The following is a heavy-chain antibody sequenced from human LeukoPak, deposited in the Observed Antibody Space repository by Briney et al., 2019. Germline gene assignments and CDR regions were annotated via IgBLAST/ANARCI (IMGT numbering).Heavy chain of an antibody. J-gene: IGHJ5*02. CDR2: ISGSGGNT. CDR3: AKDESGYCTNSSCYKWFDP. V-gene: IGHV3-23*01. CDR1: GFTISNYA. D-gene: IGHD2-2*02. Sequence: TGGSLRLSCAASGFTISNYAMSWVRQAPGRGLEGVSTISGSGGNTYYAESVQGRCTISRNNSKNTLYMQMNSLRADDTAVYYCAKDESGYCTNSSCYKWFDPWGQGTLVTVSS.